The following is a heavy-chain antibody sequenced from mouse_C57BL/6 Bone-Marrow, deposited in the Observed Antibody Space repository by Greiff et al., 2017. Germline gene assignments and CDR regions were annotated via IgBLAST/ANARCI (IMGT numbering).Heavy chain of an antibody. CDR3: ASGIDTVLRDFAY. Sequence: EVQRVESGPELVKPGASVKISCKASGYSFTGYYMNWVKQSPEKRLEWIGEINPSTGGTTYNQKFKAKATLTVDKSSSTAYLQLKSLTSDDSAVYSRASGIDTVLRDFAYWGQGTPVT. J-gene: IGHJ3*01. CDR1: GYSFTGYY. CDR2: INPSTGGT. V-gene: IGHV1-42*01.